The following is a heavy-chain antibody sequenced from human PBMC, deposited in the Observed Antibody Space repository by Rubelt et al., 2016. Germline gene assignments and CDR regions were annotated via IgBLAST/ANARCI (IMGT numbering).Heavy chain of an antibody. D-gene: IGHD5-12*01. CDR3: ARTSGYNYDEAFDI. Sequence: QLQLQESGPGLVKPSETLSLTCTVSGGSISSSSYYWGWIRQPPGKGLEWIGNIYYSGSTDYNPSLKSRVTISVDTSKKQFSLKWRSVTTADTAFYYCARTSGYNYDEAFDIWGQGTMVTVSP. CDR1: GGSISSSSYY. CDR2: IYYSGST. J-gene: IGHJ3*02. V-gene: IGHV4-39*07.